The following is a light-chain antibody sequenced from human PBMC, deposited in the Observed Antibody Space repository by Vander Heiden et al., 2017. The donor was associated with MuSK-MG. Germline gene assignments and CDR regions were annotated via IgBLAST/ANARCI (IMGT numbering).Light chain of an antibody. CDR2: RSY. Sequence: QSVLTQPPSTSGTPGQRVTIYCSGSTSNIGSNFVYWYQQLPGTVPKLLIYRSYERPSGVPDRFSGSKSGTSASLAISGLRSEDEADYYCAAWDDSLSGLVFGGGTKLTVL. J-gene: IGLJ2*01. CDR1: TSNIGSNF. CDR3: AAWDDSLSGLV. V-gene: IGLV1-47*01.